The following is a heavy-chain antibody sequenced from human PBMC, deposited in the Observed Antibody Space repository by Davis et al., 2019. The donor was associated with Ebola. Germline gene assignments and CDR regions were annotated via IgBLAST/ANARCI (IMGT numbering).Heavy chain of an antibody. D-gene: IGHD5-24*01. Sequence: GESLKIPCAASGFTFRNAWMSWVRQAPGKGPEWVGRIKSKNEGGTTDYAAPVKGRFTISRDDSKNTLYLQMSSLKTEDTGVYYFTRAHTHGDGYNYASGGDYYYYYYGMDVWGPGTTVTVSS. CDR1: GFTFRNAW. V-gene: IGHV3-15*01. CDR3: TRAHTHGDGYNYASGGDYYYYYYGMDV. CDR2: IKSKNEGGTT. J-gene: IGHJ6*02.